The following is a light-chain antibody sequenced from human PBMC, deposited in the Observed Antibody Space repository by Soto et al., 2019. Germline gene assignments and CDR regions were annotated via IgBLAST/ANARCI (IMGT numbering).Light chain of an antibody. V-gene: IGLV2-14*01. Sequence: QSVLTQPASVSGSPGQSITISCTGTSSDVGGYNYVSWYQQRPGKAPKLMIYDVSNRPSGVSNRFSGSKSGNTASLTISGLQAEDXXXXXXSSXTXXSTRVFGXXXXXTV. CDR2: DVS. J-gene: IGLJ1*01. CDR3: SSXTXXSTRV. CDR1: SSDVGGYNY.